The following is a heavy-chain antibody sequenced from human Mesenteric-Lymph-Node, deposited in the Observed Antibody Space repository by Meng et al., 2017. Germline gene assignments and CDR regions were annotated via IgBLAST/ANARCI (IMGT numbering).Heavy chain of an antibody. D-gene: IGHD5-12*01. CDR3: AGSGYDPGY. Sequence: QVQLRQWGAGLLKPSEPLSLTCAVYGGSFSGYYWSWIRQPPGKGLEWIGEINHSGSTNYNPSLKSRVTISVDTSKNQFSLKLSSVTAADLAVHNCAGSGYDPGYWGQGTLVTVSS. V-gene: IGHV4-34*01. CDR1: GGSFSGYY. CDR2: INHSGST. J-gene: IGHJ4*02.